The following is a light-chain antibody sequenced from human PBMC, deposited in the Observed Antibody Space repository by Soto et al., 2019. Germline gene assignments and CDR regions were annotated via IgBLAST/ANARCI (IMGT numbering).Light chain of an antibody. Sequence: QSVRTQPASVSGSPGQSITISCTGTRRDVGNYNLVSWYQQHPGKAPKLIIYEGNKRPSGVSNRFSESKSGNTASLTISGLQADDEADYYCCSYAGNNYVFGSGTKVTVL. J-gene: IGLJ1*01. CDR3: CSYAGNNYV. CDR2: EGN. V-gene: IGLV2-23*01. CDR1: RRDVGNYNL.